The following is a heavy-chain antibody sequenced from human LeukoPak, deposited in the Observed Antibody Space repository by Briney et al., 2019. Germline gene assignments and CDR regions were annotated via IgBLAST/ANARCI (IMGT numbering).Heavy chain of an antibody. V-gene: IGHV4-34*01. CDR3: ARDQGGNRFFDY. J-gene: IGHJ4*02. Sequence: SETLSLTCAVYGGSFSGYYWSWIRQPPGKGLEWIGEINHSGSTNYNPSLKSRVTISVDTSKNQFSLKLSSVTAADTAVYYCARDQGGNRFFDYWGQGTLVTVSS. CDR2: INHSGST. D-gene: IGHD4-23*01. CDR1: GGSFSGYY.